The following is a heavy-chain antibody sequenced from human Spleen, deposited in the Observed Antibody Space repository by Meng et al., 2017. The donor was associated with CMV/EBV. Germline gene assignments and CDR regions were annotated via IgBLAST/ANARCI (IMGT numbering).Heavy chain of an antibody. J-gene: IGHJ6*02. V-gene: IGHV3-23*01. CDR2: ISGSGGST. CDR3: AKDGIAVAGTPRDYYYYYGMDV. D-gene: IGHD6-19*01. Sequence: ETLSLTCAASGFTFSSYAMSWVRQAPGKGLEWVSAISGSGGSTYYADSVKGRFTISRDNSKNTLYLQMNSLRAEDTAVYYCAKDGIAVAGTPRDYYYYYGMDVWGQGTTVTVSS. CDR1: GFTFSSYA.